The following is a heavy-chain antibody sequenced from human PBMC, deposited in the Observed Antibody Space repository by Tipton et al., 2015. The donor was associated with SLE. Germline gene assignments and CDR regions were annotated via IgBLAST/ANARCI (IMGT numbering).Heavy chain of an antibody. CDR3: AKAGSSNYFEVRTWFDP. J-gene: IGHJ5*02. Sequence: TLSLTCTVSGASMSSHHWSWIRQPPGKGLEWIGYFHYGGYTDYNPSLKSRVTISADTSKSQFSLTLKFVTAADTAVYYCAKAGSSNYFEVRTWFDPWGPGTLVTVST. CDR1: GASMSSHH. V-gene: IGHV4-59*11. D-gene: IGHD4-11*01. CDR2: FHYGGYT.